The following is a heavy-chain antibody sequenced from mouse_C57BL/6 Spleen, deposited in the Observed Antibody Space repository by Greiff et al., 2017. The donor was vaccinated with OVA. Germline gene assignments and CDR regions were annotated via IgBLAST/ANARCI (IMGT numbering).Heavy chain of an antibody. CDR2: ISNGGGST. CDR1: GFTFSDYY. D-gene: IGHD2-4*01. V-gene: IGHV5-12*01. Sequence: EVHLVEPGGGLVQPGGSLKLSCAASGFTFSDYYMYWVRQTPEKRLEWVAYISNGGGSTYYPDTVKGRFTISRDNAKNTLYMQMSRLKSEDTAMYYCARLYDCDGDWFDYWGQGTLVTVSA. J-gene: IGHJ3*01. CDR3: ARLYDCDGDWFDY.